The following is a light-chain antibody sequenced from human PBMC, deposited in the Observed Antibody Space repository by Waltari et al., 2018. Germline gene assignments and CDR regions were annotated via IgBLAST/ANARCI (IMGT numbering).Light chain of an antibody. CDR3: HQYYITPLT. V-gene: IGKV4-1*01. CDR2: WAS. J-gene: IGKJ4*01. CDR1: QSVFYSSNNKDY. Sequence: DIVMTQSPDSLAVSLGERATVNCNSSQSVFYSSNNKDYLAWYQQKPGQPPKLLIYWASTRVSGVPARFSGSGSGTDFTVTISSLQAEDVAVYYCHQYYITPLTFGGGTKVEIK.